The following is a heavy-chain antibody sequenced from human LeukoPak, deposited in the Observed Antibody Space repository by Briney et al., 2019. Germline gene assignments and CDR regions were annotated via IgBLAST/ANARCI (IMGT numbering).Heavy chain of an antibody. J-gene: IGHJ6*02. Sequence: PGGSLRLSCAASGFTFSSYSMNWVRQAPGKGLEWVSSISSSSSYIYYADSVKGRFTISRNNAKNSLYLQMNSLRAEDTALYYCAKDGYSSSWPPSYYYYGMDVWGQGTTVTVSS. V-gene: IGHV3-21*04. CDR2: ISSSSSYI. CDR3: AKDGYSSSWPPSYYYYGMDV. D-gene: IGHD6-13*01. CDR1: GFTFSSYS.